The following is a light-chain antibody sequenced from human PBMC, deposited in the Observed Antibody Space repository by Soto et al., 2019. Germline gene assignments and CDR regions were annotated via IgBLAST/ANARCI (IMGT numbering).Light chain of an antibody. CDR3: QQYNSYSWK. V-gene: IGKV1-5*01. Sequence: DIQMTQSPSTLSASVGDRVTITCRASQSIDSRLAWYQQQPGKAPKLLIYDASTLERGVPSRFSGSGSGTEFTLTISRLQADDFATFYCQQYNSYSWKFGQGTKVDIK. J-gene: IGKJ1*01. CDR1: QSIDSR. CDR2: DAS.